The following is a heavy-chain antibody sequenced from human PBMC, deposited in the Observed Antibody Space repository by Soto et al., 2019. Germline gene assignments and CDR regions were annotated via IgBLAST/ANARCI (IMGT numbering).Heavy chain of an antibody. CDR3: AKDGYYYGSGSYAFDI. CDR1: GFTFSSYG. Sequence: QVQLVESGGGVVQPGRSLRLSCAASGFTFSSYGMHWVRQAPGKGLEWVAVISYDGSNKYYADSVKGRFTISRDNSKNTLYLQMNSLRAEDTAVYYCAKDGYYYGSGSYAFDIWGQGTMVTVSS. D-gene: IGHD3-10*01. V-gene: IGHV3-30*18. J-gene: IGHJ3*02. CDR2: ISYDGSNK.